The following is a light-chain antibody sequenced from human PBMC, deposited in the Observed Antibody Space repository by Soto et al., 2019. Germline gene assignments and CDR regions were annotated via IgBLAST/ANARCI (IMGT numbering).Light chain of an antibody. V-gene: IGLV1-51*01. Sequence: QSVLTQPPSVSAAPGQKVTISCSGSSSNIGNNYVSWYQQLPGTAPKLLIYDNNKRPSGFPVRFSCSKSGTSATLGITGLRTGDEADYYCGTWDSSLSAQAVFGGGTQLTVL. CDR3: GTWDSSLSAQAV. J-gene: IGLJ7*01. CDR2: DNN. CDR1: SSNIGNNY.